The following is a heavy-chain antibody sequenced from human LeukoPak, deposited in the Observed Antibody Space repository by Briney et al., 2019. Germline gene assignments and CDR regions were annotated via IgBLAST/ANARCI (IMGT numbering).Heavy chain of an antibody. CDR3: ARALLYDFWSGRDQPSFGY. CDR1: GFTFSSYW. CDR2: IKQDGSEK. Sequence: GGSLRLSCAASGFTFSSYWMSWVRQAPGKGLEWVANIKQDGSEKYYVDSVKGRFTISRDNAKNSLYLQMNSLRAEDTAVYYCARALLYDFWSGRDQPSFGYWGQGTLVTVSS. J-gene: IGHJ4*02. D-gene: IGHD3-3*01. V-gene: IGHV3-7*01.